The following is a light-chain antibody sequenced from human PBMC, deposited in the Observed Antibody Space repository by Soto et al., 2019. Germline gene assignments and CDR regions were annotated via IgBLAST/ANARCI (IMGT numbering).Light chain of an antibody. CDR2: SAS. CDR1: QSVSGTY. Sequence: EFVLTQSPGTLSLSPGERATLSCRASQSVSGTYLAWYQQKPGQAPRLLIYSASTRATGIPDRFSGSGSGTXFTXXXXXLEPEDFAVYYCQQYGSSFRYTFGQGTKLQIK. J-gene: IGKJ2*01. CDR3: QQYGSSFRYT. V-gene: IGKV3-20*01.